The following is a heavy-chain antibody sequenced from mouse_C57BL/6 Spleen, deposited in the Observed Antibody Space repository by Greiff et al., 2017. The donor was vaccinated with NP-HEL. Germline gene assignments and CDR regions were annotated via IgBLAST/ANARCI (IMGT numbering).Heavy chain of an antibody. V-gene: IGHV1-64*01. D-gene: IGHD4-1*01. Sequence: VQLQQSGAELVKPGASVKLSCKASGYTFTSYWMHWVKQRPGQGLEWIGMIHPNSGSTNYNEKFKSKATLTVDKSSSTAYMQLSSLTSEDSAVYYCASPRTGTSFDYWGHGTTLTVSS. CDR2: IHPNSGST. J-gene: IGHJ2*01. CDR1: GYTFTSYW. CDR3: ASPRTGTSFDY.